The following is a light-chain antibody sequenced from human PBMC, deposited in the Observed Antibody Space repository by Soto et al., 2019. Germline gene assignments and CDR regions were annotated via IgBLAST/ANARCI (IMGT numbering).Light chain of an antibody. J-gene: IGLJ2*01. Sequence: HSVLTQPASVSGSPGQSITISCTGTSSDVDTYTYFSWYQQHPAKAPKLIIYEVSHRPSGVSDRFSGSTSGNTASLTISGLQAEDDADYYCCSYAGSTTRVLFGGGTKLTVL. CDR3: CSYAGSTTRVL. CDR2: EVS. V-gene: IGLV2-14*01. CDR1: SSDVDTYTY.